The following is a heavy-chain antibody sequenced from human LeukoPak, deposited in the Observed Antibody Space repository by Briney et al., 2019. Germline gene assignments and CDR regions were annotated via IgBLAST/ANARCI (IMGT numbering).Heavy chain of an antibody. CDR2: VYHSGST. CDR1: GGSVSSNNYQ. Sequence: SETLSLTCTVSGGSVSSNNYQWNWIRQPPGKGLEWIGDVYHSGSTNYNPSLKSRVTISVDTSKNQFSLKLSSVTAADTAVYYCARDRGSYPKGWFDPWGQGTLVTVSS. D-gene: IGHD1-26*01. V-gene: IGHV4-61*01. J-gene: IGHJ5*02. CDR3: ARDRGSYPKGWFDP.